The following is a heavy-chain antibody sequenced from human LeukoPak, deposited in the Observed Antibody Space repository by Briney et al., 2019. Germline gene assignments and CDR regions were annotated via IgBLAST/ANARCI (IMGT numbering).Heavy chain of an antibody. CDR3: GRDSGNYYYYYMDV. CDR2: IYTSGST. J-gene: IGHJ6*03. V-gene: IGHV4-4*07. D-gene: IGHD1-26*01. CDR1: GGSISRYY. Sequence: SETLSLTCTVSGGSISRYYCSWIRQPAGKGLEWIGRIYTSGSTNYNPSLKSRVTMSVDTSKNQLSLKLSSVTAAATAVYYCGRDSGNYYYYYMDVWGKGNTVTVSS.